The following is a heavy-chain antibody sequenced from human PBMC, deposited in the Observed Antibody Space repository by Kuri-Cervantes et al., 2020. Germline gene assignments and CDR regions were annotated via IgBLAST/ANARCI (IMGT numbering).Heavy chain of an antibody. CDR2: IYYSGST. V-gene: IGHV4-59*01. D-gene: IGHD6-6*01. CDR1: GGSISSYY. CDR3: AGISSSDYYYYMDV. Sequence: SETLSLTCTVSGGSISSYYWSWIRQPPGKGLEWIGYIYYSGSTNYNPSLKSRVTISVDTSKNQFSLKLSSVTAADTAAYYCAGISSSDYYYYMDVWGKGTTVTISS. J-gene: IGHJ6*03.